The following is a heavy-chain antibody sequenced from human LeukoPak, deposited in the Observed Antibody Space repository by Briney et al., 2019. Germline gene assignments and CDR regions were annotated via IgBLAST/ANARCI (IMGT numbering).Heavy chain of an antibody. CDR2: IYYSGST. V-gene: IGHV4-59*01. Sequence: SETLSLTCTVSGGSISSYYWSWVRQPPGKGLEWIGYIYYSGSTNYNPSLTSRVTISVDTSKNQFSLKLSSVTAADTAVYYCARNGPVRGYSYGLFDYWGQGTLVTVSS. D-gene: IGHD5-18*01. J-gene: IGHJ4*02. CDR1: GGSISSYY. CDR3: ARNGPVRGYSYGLFDY.